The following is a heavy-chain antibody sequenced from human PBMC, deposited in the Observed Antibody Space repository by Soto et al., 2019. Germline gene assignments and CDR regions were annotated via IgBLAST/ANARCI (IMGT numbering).Heavy chain of an antibody. V-gene: IGHV4-34*01. CDR1: GGSFSGYC. CDR3: ARGRQQLVLGYYYYYGMDV. Sequence: SETLSLTCAVYGGSFSGYCWSWIRQPPGKGLEWIGEINHSGSTNYNPSLKSRVTISVDTSKNQFSLKLSSVTAADTAVYYCARGRQQLVLGYYYYYGMDVWGQGTTVTVSS. J-gene: IGHJ6*02. CDR2: INHSGST. D-gene: IGHD6-13*01.